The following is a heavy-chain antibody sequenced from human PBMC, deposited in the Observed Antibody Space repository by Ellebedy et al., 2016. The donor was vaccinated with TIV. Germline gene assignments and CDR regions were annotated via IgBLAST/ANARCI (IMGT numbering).Heavy chain of an antibody. Sequence: MPSETLSLTCTVSGGSISSYYWSWIRQPPGKGLEWIGYIYYSGSTNYNPSLKSRVTISVDTSKNQFSLKLSSVTAADTAVYYCARRTYYYGSGSYYFDYWGQGTLVTVSS. V-gene: IGHV4-59*08. D-gene: IGHD3-10*01. CDR1: GGSISSYY. CDR2: IYYSGST. J-gene: IGHJ4*02. CDR3: ARRTYYYGSGSYYFDY.